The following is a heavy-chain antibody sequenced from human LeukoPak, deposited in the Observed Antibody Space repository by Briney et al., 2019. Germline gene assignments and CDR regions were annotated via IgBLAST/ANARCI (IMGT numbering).Heavy chain of an antibody. J-gene: IGHJ4*02. Sequence: PGGSMRLSCAASGFTFSSYDMSWVRQAPGKGLEWASAISGSGGSTYYADSVKGRFTISRDNSKNTLYLQMNSLRAEGTAVYYCAKAADVLLWFGEPGGYYFDYWGQGTLVTVSS. CDR1: GFTFSSYD. V-gene: IGHV3-23*01. CDR2: ISGSGGST. D-gene: IGHD3-10*01. CDR3: AKAADVLLWFGEPGGYYFDY.